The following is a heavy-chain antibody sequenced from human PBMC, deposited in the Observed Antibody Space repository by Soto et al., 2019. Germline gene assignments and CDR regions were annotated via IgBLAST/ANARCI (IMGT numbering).Heavy chain of an antibody. CDR3: ASCSGGSCYRSPFAY. J-gene: IGHJ4*02. CDR2: INPNSGGT. D-gene: IGHD2-15*01. V-gene: IGHV1-2*04. Sequence: QVQLVQSGAEVKKPGASVKVSCKASGYTFTGYYMHWVRQAPGQGLEWMGWINPNSGGTNYAQKVQGWVTMTRDTSSSTGYMGLSRLRSADTAVYYCASCSGGSCYRSPFAYWGQGTLVTVSS. CDR1: GYTFTGYY.